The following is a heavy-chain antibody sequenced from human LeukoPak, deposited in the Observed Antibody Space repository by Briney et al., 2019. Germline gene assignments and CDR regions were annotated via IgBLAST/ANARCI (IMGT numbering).Heavy chain of an antibody. V-gene: IGHV3-53*01. J-gene: IGHJ1*01. D-gene: IGHD3-9*01. CDR2: IYSGGST. CDR1: GFTVSSNY. Sequence: GGSLRLSCAASGFTVSSNYMSWVRQAPGKGLEWVSAIYSGGSTYYADSVKGRFTIPRDNSKNTLYLQMNSLRAEDTAVYYCARAATYYDILTGYSTTYFQHWGQGTLVTVSS. CDR3: ARAATYYDILTGYSTTYFQH.